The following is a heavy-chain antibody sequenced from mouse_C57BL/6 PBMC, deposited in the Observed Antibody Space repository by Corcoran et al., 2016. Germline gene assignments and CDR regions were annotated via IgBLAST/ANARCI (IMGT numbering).Heavy chain of an antibody. CDR3: ARGGYYYGSSSYYYAMDY. CDR2: INPNNGGT. CDR1: GYTFTDYY. Sequence: EVQLQQSGPELVKPGASVKISCKASGYTFTDYYMNWVKQSHGKSLEWIGDINPNNGGTSYNQKFKGKATLTVDKSSSTAYMELRSLTSEDSAVYYCARGGYYYGSSSYYYAMDYWGQGTSVTVSS. D-gene: IGHD1-1*01. V-gene: IGHV1-26*01. J-gene: IGHJ4*01.